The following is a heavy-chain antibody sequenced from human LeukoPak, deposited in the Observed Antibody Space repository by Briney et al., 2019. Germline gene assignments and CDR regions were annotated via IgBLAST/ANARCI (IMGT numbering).Heavy chain of an antibody. V-gene: IGHV1-69*04. CDR3: AAAPIEMQQRGFDY. J-gene: IGHJ4*02. CDR2: IIPILGIA. Sequence: ASVKVSCKASGGTFSSYAISWVRQAPGQGLEWMGRIIPILGIANYAQKFQGRVTITADKSTSTAYMELSSLRSEDTAVYYCAAAPIEMQQRGFDYWGQGTLVTVSS. CDR1: GGTFSSYA. D-gene: IGHD5-24*01.